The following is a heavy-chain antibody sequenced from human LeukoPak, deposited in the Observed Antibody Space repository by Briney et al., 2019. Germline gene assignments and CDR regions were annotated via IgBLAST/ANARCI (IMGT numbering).Heavy chain of an antibody. V-gene: IGHV3-30-3*01. CDR1: GFTFSSYA. D-gene: IGHD3-16*02. CDR2: ISYDGSNK. CDR3: ARDLDDYVWGSYRSSLRGFDY. Sequence: PGGSLRLSCAASGFTFSSYAMHWVRQAPGKGLEWVAVISYDGSNKYYADSVKGRFTISRDNSKNTLYLQMNSLRAEDTAVYYCARDLDDYVWGSYRSSLRGFDYWGQGTLVTVSS. J-gene: IGHJ4*02.